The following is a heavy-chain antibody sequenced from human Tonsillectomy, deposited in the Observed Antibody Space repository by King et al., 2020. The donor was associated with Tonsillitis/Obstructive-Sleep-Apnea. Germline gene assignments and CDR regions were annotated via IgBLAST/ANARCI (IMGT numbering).Heavy chain of an antibody. J-gene: IGHJ3*02. Sequence: VQLQESGPGLVKPSETLSLTCTVSGGSMTSYHWSWLRQPPGKGLEWIGYIYYSGSTNYNASLQSRVTIAVETSKNPFSLKLSSVTAADTAVYYCARPNCSGGSCQPNAFDIWGQGTMVTVSS. V-gene: IGHV4-59*01. D-gene: IGHD2-15*01. CDR2: IYYSGST. CDR3: ARPNCSGGSCQPNAFDI. CDR1: GGSMTSYH.